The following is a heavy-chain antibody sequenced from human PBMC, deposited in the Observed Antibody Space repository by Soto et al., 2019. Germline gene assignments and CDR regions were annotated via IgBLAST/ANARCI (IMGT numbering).Heavy chain of an antibody. CDR3: ARVSGDGYNRYYYYYYGMDV. D-gene: IGHD5-12*01. V-gene: IGHV4-59*01. J-gene: IGHJ6*02. CDR1: GGSISSYY. CDR2: IYYSGST. Sequence: SSETLSLTCTVSGGSISSYYWSWIRQPPGKGLEWIGYIYYSGSTNYNPSLKSRVTISVDTSKNQFSLKLSSVTAADTAVYYCARVSGDGYNRYYYYYYGMDVWGQGTTVTVSS.